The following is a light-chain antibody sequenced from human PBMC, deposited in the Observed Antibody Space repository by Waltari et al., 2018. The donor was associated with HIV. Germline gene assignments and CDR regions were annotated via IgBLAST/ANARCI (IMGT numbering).Light chain of an antibody. J-gene: IGLJ1*01. CDR3: QGCDSSSDAYV. CDR1: NIGSKS. CDR2: SDS. V-gene: IGLV3-21*04. Sequence: SYVLAQPPSVSVAPGKTARITCGGNNIGSKSVHWYQQKPGQAPVEVIDSDSDRPSGIAEGVSGSNSGKTATRTISRVEAGDEADYYCQGCDSSSDAYVFGTGTKVTVL.